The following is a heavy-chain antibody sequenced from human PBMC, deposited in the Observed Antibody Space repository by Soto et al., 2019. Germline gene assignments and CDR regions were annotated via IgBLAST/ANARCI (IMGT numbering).Heavy chain of an antibody. J-gene: IGHJ4*02. CDR2: INHSGST. CDR3: ARTSRFDS. V-gene: IGHV4-34*01. D-gene: IGHD6-6*01. Sequence: SETLSLTCAFYGGSFRDYYWSWVRQHPGKGLEWIGQINHSGSTNYNPSLKSRVTISVDTSKNQFSLKLSSVTAADTAVYYCARTSRFDSWGQGTLVTVSS. CDR1: GGSFRDYY.